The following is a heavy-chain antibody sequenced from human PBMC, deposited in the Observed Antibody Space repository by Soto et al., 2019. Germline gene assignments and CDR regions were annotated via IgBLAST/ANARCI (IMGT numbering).Heavy chain of an antibody. D-gene: IGHD3-3*01. Sequence: QVQLQESGPGLVRPSETLSLTCRVSGASLTNDYWNWLRQSPGKGLEWIGDIYHSGYTKYNPSFESRVTISIDTSKNQFSLNLTSVTAADTAVYYCARERSIFGVVTFDFWGQGTLVTVSS. CDR3: ARERSIFGVVTFDF. J-gene: IGHJ4*02. CDR2: IYHSGYT. CDR1: GASLTNDY. V-gene: IGHV4-59*01.